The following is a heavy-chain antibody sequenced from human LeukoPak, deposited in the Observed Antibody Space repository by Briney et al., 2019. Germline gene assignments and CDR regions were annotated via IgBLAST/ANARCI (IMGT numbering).Heavy chain of an antibody. CDR2: IWYDGSNK. CDR1: GFTFSSYG. J-gene: IGHJ6*03. Sequence: GGSLRLSCAAAGFTFSSYGMHWVRQAPGKGLEWVAVIWYDGSNKYYADSVKGRFTISRDNSKNTLYLQMNSLRAEDTAVYYCAKSPNYYYYYVDVWGKGTTVTVSS. V-gene: IGHV3-33*06. CDR3: AKSPNYYYYYVDV.